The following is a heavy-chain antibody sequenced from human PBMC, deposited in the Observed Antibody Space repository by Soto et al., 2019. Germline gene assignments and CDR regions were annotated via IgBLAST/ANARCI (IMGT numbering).Heavy chain of an antibody. Sequence: QVQLVQSGAEVKKPGSSVKVSCKASGGTFSSYAISWVRQAPGQGLEWMGGIIPIFGTANYAQKFQGRVTITADESTSSXDMELSSLRSEDTAVYYCARVVTVVKSFHYWYFDLWGRGTLVTVSS. D-gene: IGHD2-15*01. CDR1: GGTFSSYA. CDR3: ARVVTVVKSFHYWYFDL. V-gene: IGHV1-69*12. J-gene: IGHJ2*01. CDR2: IIPIFGTA.